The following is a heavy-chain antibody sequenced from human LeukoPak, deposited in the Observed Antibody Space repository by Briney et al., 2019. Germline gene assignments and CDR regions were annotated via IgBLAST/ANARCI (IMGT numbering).Heavy chain of an antibody. CDR1: GYSISSGYY. D-gene: IGHD3-22*01. CDR3: ARGGVGYYDSSGFEDY. CDR2: IYHSGST. Sequence: SETLSLTCTVSGYSISSGYYWGWIRQPPGKGLEWIGSIYHSGSTYYNPSPKSRVTISVDSSKNQFSLKLSSVTAADTAVYYCARGGVGYYDSSGFEDYWGQGTLVAVS. V-gene: IGHV4-38-2*02. J-gene: IGHJ4*02.